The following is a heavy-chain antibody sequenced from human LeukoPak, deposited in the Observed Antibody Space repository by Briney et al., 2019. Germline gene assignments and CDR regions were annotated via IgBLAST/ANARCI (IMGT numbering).Heavy chain of an antibody. CDR3: ARVAAAGTGWFDP. Sequence: PSETLPLTCTVSGVSISSSNSYWGWIRQPPGKGLEWIGSIYYSGNTYYNASLKSQVSISIDTSKNQFSLRLTSVTAADTAVYYCARVAAAGTGWFDPWGQGTLVTVSS. CDR1: GVSISSSNSY. V-gene: IGHV4-39*01. CDR2: IYYSGNT. D-gene: IGHD6-13*01. J-gene: IGHJ5*02.